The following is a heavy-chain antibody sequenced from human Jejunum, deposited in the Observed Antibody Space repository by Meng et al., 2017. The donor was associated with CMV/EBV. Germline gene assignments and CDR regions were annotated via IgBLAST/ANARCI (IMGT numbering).Heavy chain of an antibody. V-gene: IGHV3-7*04. CDR3: VREYWYSSDGY. Sequence: VQLWESGGGVVQPGGSLRLSCAASGFTFSSYWMTWVRQAQGKGLEWVANIKEDGGHPPSGVCVLGRFFVFICGVALSVFLPLSRLRAVAPAVSSCVREYWYSSDGYWGQGTLVTVSS. CDR1: GFTFSSYW. CDR2: IKEDGGHP. J-gene: IGHJ4*02. D-gene: IGHD2-8*02.